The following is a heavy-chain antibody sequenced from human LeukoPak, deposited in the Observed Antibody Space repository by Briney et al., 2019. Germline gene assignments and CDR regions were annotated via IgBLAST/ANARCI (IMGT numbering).Heavy chain of an antibody. CDR1: GGSFSGYY. J-gene: IGHJ4*02. CDR2: INHSGST. D-gene: IGHD3-22*01. CDR3: VGYDSSGYRDY. Sequence: SETLSLTCAVYGGSFSGYYWSWIRQPPGKGLEWIGEINHSGSTNYNPSFKSRVTISVDTSKNQFSLKLSSVTAADTAVYYCVGYDSSGYRDYWGQGTLVTVSS. V-gene: IGHV4-34*01.